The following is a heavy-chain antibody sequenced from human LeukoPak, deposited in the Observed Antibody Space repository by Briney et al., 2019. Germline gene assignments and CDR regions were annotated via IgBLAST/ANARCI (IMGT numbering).Heavy chain of an antibody. J-gene: IGHJ5*02. Sequence: GGSLRLSCAASGFTFSRYSMNWVRQAPGKGLEWFSSISSSSSYIYYADSVKGRFTIPRDNAKNSLYLQMNSLRAEDTAVYYCARGGGNWNDGWFDPWGQGTLVTVSS. CDR2: ISSSSSYI. V-gene: IGHV3-21*01. CDR1: GFTFSRYS. D-gene: IGHD1-20*01. CDR3: ARGGGNWNDGWFDP.